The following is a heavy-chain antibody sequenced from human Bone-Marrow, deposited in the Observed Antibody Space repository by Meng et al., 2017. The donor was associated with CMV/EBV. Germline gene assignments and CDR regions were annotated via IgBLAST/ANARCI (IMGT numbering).Heavy chain of an antibody. D-gene: IGHD2/OR15-2a*01. CDR2: IYWDDDK. V-gene: IGHV2-5*02. J-gene: IGHJ4*02. CDR1: GFSLSTSGVG. Sequence: QITLKEFGPTLVKPTQTLTLACPFSGFSLSTSGVGVGWIRQPPGKALEWLALIYWDDDKRYSPSLKSRLTITKDTSKNQVVLTMTNMDPVDTATYYCAHNSIRVYFDYWGQGTLVTVSS. CDR3: AHNSIRVYFDY.